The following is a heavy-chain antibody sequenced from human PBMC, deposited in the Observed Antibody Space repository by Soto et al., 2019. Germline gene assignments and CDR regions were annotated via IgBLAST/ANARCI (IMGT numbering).Heavy chain of an antibody. CDR3: ARDFAYFDS. CDR1: GGSFKSGSYS. Sequence: PSETLSLTCTVSGGSFKSGSYSWSWIRQPPGKGLEWIGYVYHTGRTSYNPSLKSRVSISMDTSKNQFSLNLDSVTAADTAVYFCARDFAYFDSWGRGTLGTVSS. V-gene: IGHV4-61*01. D-gene: IGHD3-3*01. J-gene: IGHJ4*02. CDR2: VYHTGRT.